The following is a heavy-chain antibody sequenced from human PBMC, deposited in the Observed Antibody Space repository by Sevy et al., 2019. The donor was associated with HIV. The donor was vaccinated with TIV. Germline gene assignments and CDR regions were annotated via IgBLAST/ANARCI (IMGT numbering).Heavy chain of an antibody. CDR3: ASSLLVDGRWGPPYGMDV. V-gene: IGHV3-11*01. J-gene: IGHJ6*02. CDR2: ITSNGNTI. CDR1: GFIFSDRY. Sequence: GGSLRLSCAASGFIFSDRYMNWIRQAPGKGLEWIAYITSNGNTIYYADSVKGRFTISRDNAKNSLFLQMNSLRAEDTAVYYCASSLLVDGRWGPPYGMDVWGQGTTVIVSS. D-gene: IGHD3-16*01.